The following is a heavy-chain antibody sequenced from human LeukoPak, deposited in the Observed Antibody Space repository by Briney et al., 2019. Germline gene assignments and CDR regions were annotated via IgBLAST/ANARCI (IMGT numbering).Heavy chain of an antibody. CDR2: IYSSGST. CDR3: ARGGKATVVTM. CDR1: GGSINSYY. V-gene: IGHV4-4*07. D-gene: IGHD4-23*01. J-gene: IGHJ4*02. Sequence: SETLSLTCTVSGGSINSYYWSWIRQPAGKGLEWIGRIYSSGSTNYNPALKSRVSMSVDTSKNQFSLKLTSVTAADTAVYYCARGGKATVVTMWGQGILVTVSS.